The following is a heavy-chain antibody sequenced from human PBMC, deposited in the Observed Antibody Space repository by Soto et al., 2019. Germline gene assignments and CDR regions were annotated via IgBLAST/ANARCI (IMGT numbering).Heavy chain of an antibody. D-gene: IGHD6-25*01. CDR3: AREAAGILNWFDP. Sequence: QVQLQESGPGLVKPTQTLSLTCTVSGGSISSGGHYWSLIRQHPGKGLEWIGYIYHSGSTYYNPSLKSRVTISVETSKNQFSLKLSSVTAADTAVYYCAREAAGILNWFDPWGHGTLVTVSS. V-gene: IGHV4-31*03. J-gene: IGHJ5*02. CDR1: GGSISSGGHY. CDR2: IYHSGST.